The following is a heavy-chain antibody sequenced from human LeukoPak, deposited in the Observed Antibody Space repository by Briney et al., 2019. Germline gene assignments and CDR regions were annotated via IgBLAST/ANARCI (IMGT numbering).Heavy chain of an antibody. Sequence: SETLSLTCTVSGGSISSYDWSWIRQPPGKGLEWVGYIYYGGSTNYNPSLKSRVTISVDTSKNQFSLKLSSVTAADTAVYYCARGEDGDYFDYWGQGTLVTVSS. CDR1: GGSISSYD. D-gene: IGHD4-17*01. J-gene: IGHJ4*02. CDR3: ARGEDGDYFDY. CDR2: IYYGGST. V-gene: IGHV4-59*01.